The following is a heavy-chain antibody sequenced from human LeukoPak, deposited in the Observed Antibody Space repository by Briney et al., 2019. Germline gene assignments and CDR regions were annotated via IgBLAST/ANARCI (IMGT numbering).Heavy chain of an antibody. CDR1: GGSTSSYY. Sequence: KPSETLSLTCTVSGGSTSSYYWSWIRQPAGKGLEWIGRIYTSGSTNYNPSLKSRVTMSVDTFKNQFSLKLSSVTAADTAVYYCARDRYYYDSSGYYTAFDYWGQGTLVTVSS. D-gene: IGHD3-22*01. V-gene: IGHV4-4*07. CDR2: IYTSGST. CDR3: ARDRYYYDSSGYYTAFDY. J-gene: IGHJ4*02.